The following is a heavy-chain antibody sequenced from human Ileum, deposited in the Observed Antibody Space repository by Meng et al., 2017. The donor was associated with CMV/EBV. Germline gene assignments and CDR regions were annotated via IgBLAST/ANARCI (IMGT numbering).Heavy chain of an antibody. CDR2: IKEDGSEN. V-gene: IGHV3-7*01. Sequence: GESLKISCAASRSTFSTYYMSWVRQAPGKGLEWVGSIKEDGSENYYGDSVKGRDTISRDNAENSLYLQMNNLRAEDTAMYYGARLSVRDNSSYRPLDSWGQGTMVTVSS. CDR3: ARLSVRDNSSYRPLDS. J-gene: IGHJ5*01. D-gene: IGHD3-22*01. CDR1: RSTFSTYY.